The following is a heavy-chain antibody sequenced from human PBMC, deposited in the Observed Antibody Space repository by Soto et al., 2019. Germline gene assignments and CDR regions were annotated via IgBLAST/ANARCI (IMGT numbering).Heavy chain of an antibody. CDR1: GFTFSVYT. Sequence: PWWSLRLSCESSGFTFSVYTMTWVRHAPGKGLEWIADINDSGRTLRYADSVKGRFTISRDNAKSSLYLQMTSLRDEDTAVYYCARDGYSTSSDWPRFGPWGQGT. J-gene: IGHJ5*02. D-gene: IGHD6-6*01. CDR2: INDSGRTL. CDR3: ARDGYSTSSDWPRFGP. V-gene: IGHV3-48*02.